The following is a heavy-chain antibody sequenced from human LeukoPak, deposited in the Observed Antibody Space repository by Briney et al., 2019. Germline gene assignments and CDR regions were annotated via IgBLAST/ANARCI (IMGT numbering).Heavy chain of an antibody. CDR1: GGTFSSYT. Sequence: SVKVSCRASGGTFSSYTISWVRQAPGQGLEWMGRIIPILGIANYAQKFQGRVTITADKSTSTAYMELSSLRSEDTAVYYCAPQLNTGYSSSWQFDPWGQGTLVTVSS. D-gene: IGHD6-13*01. CDR2: IIPILGIA. V-gene: IGHV1-69*02. CDR3: APQLNTGYSSSWQFDP. J-gene: IGHJ5*02.